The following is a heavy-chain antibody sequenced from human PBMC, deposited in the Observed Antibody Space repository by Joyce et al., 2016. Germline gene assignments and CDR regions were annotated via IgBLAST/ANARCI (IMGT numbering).Heavy chain of an antibody. V-gene: IGHV3-21*02. Sequence: EVQLVESGGGLVEPGGSLRISCAASGFTFRTSSMSWFRQAPGKGLECVSAISGDRTYIFYADLVKGRFTVSRDNAKNSLYLQMNTLRAEDTAVFFCARGGLVYDYSMDVWGQGTTDTVSS. J-gene: IGHJ6*02. CDR1: GFTFRTSS. CDR3: ARGGLVYDYSMDV. D-gene: IGHD2-8*02. CDR2: ISGDRTYI.